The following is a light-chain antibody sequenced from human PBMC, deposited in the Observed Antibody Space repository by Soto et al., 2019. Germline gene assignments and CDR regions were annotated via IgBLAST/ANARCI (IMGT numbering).Light chain of an antibody. CDR2: GAS. CDR3: HQYNNWPPWT. J-gene: IGKJ1*01. Sequence: VLSQSPATLSLSKGEKTNLSRRASQSVSSNLAWYQQKPGQGPRLLIYGASTRATGIPARFSGSGSGTEFTLTISSLQSEDYAVYYCHQYNNWPPWTFGQGTKVDIK. CDR1: QSVSSN. V-gene: IGKV3-15*01.